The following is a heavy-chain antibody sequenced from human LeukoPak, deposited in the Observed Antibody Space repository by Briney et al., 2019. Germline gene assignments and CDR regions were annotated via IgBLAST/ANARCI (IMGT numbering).Heavy chain of an antibody. CDR2: IYSGGST. J-gene: IGHJ4*02. Sequence: GGSLRLSCAASGFTVSSNYMSWVRQAPGKGLEWVSVIYSGGSTYYADSVKGRFTISRDNSKNTLYLQMNSLRAEDTAVYYCATGYYDILTGTNDYWGQGTLVTVS. CDR3: ATGYYDILTGTNDY. D-gene: IGHD3-9*01. CDR1: GFTVSSNY. V-gene: IGHV3-53*01.